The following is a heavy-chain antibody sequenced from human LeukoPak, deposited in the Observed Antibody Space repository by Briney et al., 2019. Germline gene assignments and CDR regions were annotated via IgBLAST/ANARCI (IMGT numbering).Heavy chain of an antibody. Sequence: GGSLRLSCTASGFTFSSYSMNCIRQAPGKGLEWVSSISSSCNYIYYADSVKGRFTISRDNAKNSLYLQMNSLSTEDTAVYYCARAPTSEQQLQFVYWGQGTLVTVSS. CDR1: GFTFSSYS. J-gene: IGHJ4*02. CDR3: ARAPTSEQQLQFVY. CDR2: ISSSCNYI. V-gene: IGHV3-21*01. D-gene: IGHD6-13*01.